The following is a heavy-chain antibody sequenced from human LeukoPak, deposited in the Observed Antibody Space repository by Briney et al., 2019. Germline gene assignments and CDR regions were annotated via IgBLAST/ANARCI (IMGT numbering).Heavy chain of an antibody. V-gene: IGHV3-23*01. Sequence: GGSLRLSCAASGFTFSSYAMTWVRQAPGKGLEWVSSISSSGGSTYYADSVRGRFTISRDNSKNTLYLQMNSLRAEDTALYYCATAPQTYRYLGYWGQGTLVTVSS. CDR1: GFTFSSYA. J-gene: IGHJ4*02. CDR2: ISSSGGST. D-gene: IGHD3-16*02. CDR3: ATAPQTYRYLGY.